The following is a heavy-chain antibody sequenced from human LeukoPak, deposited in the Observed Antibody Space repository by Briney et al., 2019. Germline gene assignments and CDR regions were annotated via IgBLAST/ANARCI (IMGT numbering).Heavy chain of an antibody. CDR2: ISGSGGST. Sequence: PGGSLRLSCAASGFTFSDFAMAWVRQAPGKGLEWVPAISGSGGSTYYADSVKGRFTISRDNSKNTLYLQMNSLRAEDTAVYYCAKDRDFWSGYYTAFDYWGQGTLVTVSS. D-gene: IGHD3-3*01. CDR1: GFTFSDFA. CDR3: AKDRDFWSGYYTAFDY. J-gene: IGHJ4*02. V-gene: IGHV3-23*01.